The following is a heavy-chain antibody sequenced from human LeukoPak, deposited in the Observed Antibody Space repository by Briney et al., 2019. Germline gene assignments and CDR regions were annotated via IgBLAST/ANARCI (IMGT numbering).Heavy chain of an antibody. Sequence: GASVKVSCKASGYTFTSYYMHWVRQAPGQGLEWMGIINPSGCSTSYAQKFQGRVTMTRDTSTSTVYMELSSPRSEDTAVYYCARDGSFYDSSGELGYWGQGTLVTVSS. J-gene: IGHJ4*02. V-gene: IGHV1-46*01. D-gene: IGHD3-22*01. CDR3: ARDGSFYDSSGELGY. CDR2: INPSGCST. CDR1: GYTFTSYY.